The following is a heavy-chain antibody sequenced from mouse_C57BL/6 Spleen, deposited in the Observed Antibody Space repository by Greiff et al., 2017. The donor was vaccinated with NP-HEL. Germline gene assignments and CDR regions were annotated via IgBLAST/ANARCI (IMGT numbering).Heavy chain of an antibody. D-gene: IGHD1-1*01. CDR3: ARWYYGSRYFDY. CDR1: GYTFTSYW. Sequence: QVQLQQSGAELAKPGASVKLSCKASGYTFTSYWMHWVKQRPGQGLEWIGEIDPSDSYTNYNQKFKGKSTLTVDKSSSTAYMQLSSLTSEDSAVYYCARWYYGSRYFDYWGQGTTLTVSS. V-gene: IGHV1-69*01. J-gene: IGHJ2*01. CDR2: IDPSDSYT.